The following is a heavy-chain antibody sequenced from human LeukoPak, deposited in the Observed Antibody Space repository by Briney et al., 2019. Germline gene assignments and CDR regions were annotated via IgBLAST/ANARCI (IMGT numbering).Heavy chain of an antibody. Sequence: AASVKVSCKASGYTFTSYAMHWVRQAPGQRLEWMGWINAGNGNTKYSQKFQGRVTITADESTSTAYMELSSLRSEDTAVYYCARVSVDYYDSRPFDYWGQGTLVTVSS. D-gene: IGHD3-22*01. CDR1: GYTFTSYA. J-gene: IGHJ4*02. CDR3: ARVSVDYYDSRPFDY. CDR2: INAGNGNT. V-gene: IGHV1-3*01.